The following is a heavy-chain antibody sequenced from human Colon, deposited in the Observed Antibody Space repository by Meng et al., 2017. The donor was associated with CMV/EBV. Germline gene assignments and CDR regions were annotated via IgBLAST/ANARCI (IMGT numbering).Heavy chain of an antibody. CDR1: GFSLTSRPVG. CDR2: SYWDDDN. D-gene: IGHD4-23*01. CDR3: AHRRDYNGNWDGGDFDF. Sequence: QITLKESGPTRVKVTQTHRLTCTFPGFSLTSRPVGVGWIRQHPGKALEWLAFSYWDDDNRYNPALKSRLKVTKDTSRNQVILTVTNVDTVNTVTYYCAHRRDYNGNWDGGDFDFWGQGTLVTVSS. V-gene: IGHV2-5*02. J-gene: IGHJ4*02.